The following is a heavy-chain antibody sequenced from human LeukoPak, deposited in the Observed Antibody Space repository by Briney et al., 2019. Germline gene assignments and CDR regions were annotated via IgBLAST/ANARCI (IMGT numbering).Heavy chain of an antibody. V-gene: IGHV4-59*08. D-gene: IGHD1/OR15-1a*01. CDR3: ARQPTGTAAFDI. Sequence: PSETLSLTCAVSGGSISSYYWSWIRQPPGKGLEWIAYIYYSGNTNYNPTFKGRVTISVDMSKNQFSLKLSSVAAADTAIYYCARQPTGTAAFDIWGQGTMVTVSS. CDR1: GGSISSYY. J-gene: IGHJ3*02. CDR2: IYYSGNT.